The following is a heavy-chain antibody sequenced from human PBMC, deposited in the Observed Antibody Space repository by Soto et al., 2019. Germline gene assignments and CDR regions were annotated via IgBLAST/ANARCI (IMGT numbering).Heavy chain of an antibody. CDR3: ARVRVCSGDSCYSRPPFINPMPYLYGRDV. Sequence: QVQLVQSGAEVKKPGASVKVSCKASGYTFTSYGISWVRQAPGQGLEWMGWIIAYNGNTNYAQKFQGRVTMTTDTSTSIAFMELRSLRSDVTAVYYCARVRVCSGDSCYSRPPFINPMPYLYGRDVWGQGTTVTVSS. J-gene: IGHJ6*02. D-gene: IGHD2-15*01. V-gene: IGHV1-18*01. CDR1: GYTFTSYG. CDR2: IIAYNGNT.